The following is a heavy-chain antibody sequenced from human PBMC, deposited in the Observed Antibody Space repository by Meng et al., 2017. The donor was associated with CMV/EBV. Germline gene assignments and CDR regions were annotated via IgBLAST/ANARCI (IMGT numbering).Heavy chain of an antibody. Sequence: TVSGGSSSTGRYYWSWIRQDPGKGLEWIGYIYYSGSTFYNPSLKSRVTMSIDTSKNQFSMNLRSVTAADTAIYYCAKHGDYNWFDPWGQGTLVTVSS. CDR3: AKHGDYNWFDP. D-gene: IGHD3-3*01. V-gene: IGHV4-31*02. J-gene: IGHJ5*02. CDR1: GGSSSTGRYY. CDR2: IYYSGST.